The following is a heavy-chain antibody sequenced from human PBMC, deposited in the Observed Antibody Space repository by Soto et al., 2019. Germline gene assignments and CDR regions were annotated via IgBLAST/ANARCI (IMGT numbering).Heavy chain of an antibody. CDR3: AREDIVVVPAAISYGMDV. J-gene: IGHJ6*02. D-gene: IGHD2-2*01. CDR1: GFTFSDYY. CDR2: ISSSSSYT. V-gene: IGHV3-11*06. Sequence: GGSLRLSCAASGFTFSDYYMSWIRQAPGKGLEWVSYISSSSSYTNYADSVKGRFTISRDNAKNSLYLQMNSLRAEDTAVYYCAREDIVVVPAAISYGMDVWGQGTTVTVSS.